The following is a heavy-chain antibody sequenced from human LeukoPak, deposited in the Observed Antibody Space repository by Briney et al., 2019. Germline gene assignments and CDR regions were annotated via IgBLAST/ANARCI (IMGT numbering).Heavy chain of an antibody. CDR3: ARDAPNYCSGGSCYGGYFDY. J-gene: IGHJ4*02. Sequence: GGSLRLSCAASGFTVSSNYMSWVRQAPGKGLEWVSVIYSGGSTYYADSVKGRFTISRDNSKNTLYLQMNSLRAEDTAVYYCARDAPNYCSGGSCYGGYFDYWGKGTLVTVSP. CDR2: IYSGGST. CDR1: GFTVSSNY. V-gene: IGHV3-66*01. D-gene: IGHD2-15*01.